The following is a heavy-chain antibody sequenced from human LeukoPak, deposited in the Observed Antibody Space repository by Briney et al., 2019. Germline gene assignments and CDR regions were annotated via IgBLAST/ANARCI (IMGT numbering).Heavy chain of an antibody. CDR1: GGSISSYY. CDR3: ATSTTGYSYGTFDF. D-gene: IGHD5-18*01. CDR2: VLHIGTT. J-gene: IGHJ4*02. Sequence: PSETLSLTCTVSGGSISSYYWSWIRQPPGKGLEWIGYVLHIGTTNYNASLKSRVTISVETSKNQFSLNLSSVTAADTAVYYCATSTTGYSYGTFDFWGQGALVTVSS. V-gene: IGHV4-59*12.